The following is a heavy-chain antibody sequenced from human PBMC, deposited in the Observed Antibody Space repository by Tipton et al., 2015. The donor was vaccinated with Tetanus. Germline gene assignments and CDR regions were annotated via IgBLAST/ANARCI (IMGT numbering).Heavy chain of an antibody. Sequence: TLSLTCTVSGVSVRSYYWSWIRQSPDKGLEWLGDVIYDGTSYYNPSLNSRVKISLDTSMNQVSLTLTSVTAADTAVYYCARGLPREPFYFDYWGQGKQVSVSS. CDR3: ARGLPREPFYFDY. J-gene: IGHJ4*02. V-gene: IGHV4-34*01. D-gene: IGHD1-26*01. CDR2: VIYDGTS. CDR1: GVSVRSYY.